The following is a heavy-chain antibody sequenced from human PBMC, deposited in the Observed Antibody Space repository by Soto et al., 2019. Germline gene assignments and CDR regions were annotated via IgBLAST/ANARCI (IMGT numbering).Heavy chain of an antibody. CDR3: AKAMNDYIRNNRPPFDY. V-gene: IGHV3-23*01. CDR1: GLTLSHCA. CDR2: ISANDVGT. J-gene: IGHJ4*02. Sequence: GGTLRLSCEASGLTLSHCAMTWIRQAPGQGLEWVSLISANDVGTYYAESVKTRFTISTDQSRNTVYLQMDSLRADDTALYYFAKAMNDYIRNNRPPFDYLGQGALGTGSS. D-gene: IGHD3-16*01.